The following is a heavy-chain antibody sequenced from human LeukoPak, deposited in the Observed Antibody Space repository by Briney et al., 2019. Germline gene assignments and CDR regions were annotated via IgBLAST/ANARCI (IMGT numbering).Heavy chain of an antibody. CDR1: GFTFSSYG. Sequence: SGGSLRLSCAASGFTFSSYGMHWVRQAPGKGLEWVAVISYDGSNKYYADSVKGRFTISRDNSKNTLYLQMNSLRAEDTAVYYCAKDMTEFHSYGSFPDYWGRGTLVTVSS. D-gene: IGHD5-18*01. CDR3: AKDMTEFHSYGSFPDY. V-gene: IGHV3-30*18. J-gene: IGHJ4*02. CDR2: ISYDGSNK.